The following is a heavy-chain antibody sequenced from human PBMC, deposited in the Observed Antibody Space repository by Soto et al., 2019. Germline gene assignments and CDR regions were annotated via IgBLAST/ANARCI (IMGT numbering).Heavy chain of an antibody. CDR1: GDTFKNCV. J-gene: IGHJ6*02. D-gene: IGHD7-27*01. V-gene: IGHV1-69*01. CDR2: IIPLFGTT. Sequence: QVQVVQSGVEVRRPGSSVKVSCKASGDTFKNCVISWVRQAPGQGLEWMGGIIPLFGTTDFAQRVQCRLTITLDESTTTAYMELSRLRSEDPATYYCAAELGFGRLAVVWGQGTTVIVSS. CDR3: AAELGFGRLAVV.